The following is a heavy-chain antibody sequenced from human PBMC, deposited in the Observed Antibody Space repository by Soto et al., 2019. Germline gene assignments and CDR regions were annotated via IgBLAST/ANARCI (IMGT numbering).Heavy chain of an antibody. CDR1: GYTIKSYG. V-gene: IGHV1-3*01. D-gene: IGHD1-7*01. Sequence: GASVKLTCKDLGYTIKSYGMHWVRQAPAQKNEWMGWINAGNGDTRYSQKFQGRVIITRDTSASTTYMELSSLRSEDTAMYYCAIFPLRSNWNFGLFWCQGILGSV. CDR2: INAGNGDT. CDR3: AIFPLRSNWNFGLF. J-gene: IGHJ4*02.